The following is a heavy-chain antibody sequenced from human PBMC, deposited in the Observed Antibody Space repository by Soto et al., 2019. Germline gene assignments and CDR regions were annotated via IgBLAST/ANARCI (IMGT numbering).Heavy chain of an antibody. CDR3: ARDRRQVPVLGLYYYDY. Sequence: ALVKVSCKASGYTFIRYAMHWVRQAPGQRLEWMGWINVGNGNTKYSQKFQGRVTITRDTSASTAYVELSSLTSEDTAVYYCARDRRQVPVLGLYYYDYWGQGTLVTVSS. V-gene: IGHV1-3*01. D-gene: IGHD3-16*01. CDR1: GYTFIRYA. CDR2: INVGNGNT. J-gene: IGHJ4*02.